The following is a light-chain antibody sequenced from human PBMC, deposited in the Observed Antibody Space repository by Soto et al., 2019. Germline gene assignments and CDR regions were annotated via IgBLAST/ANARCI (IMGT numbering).Light chain of an antibody. Sequence: EIVLTQSPGTLSLSPGERATLSCRASQSVSSSFLAWYQQKPGQAPRLLIYGASNRATGIPDRFSGSGSGTDFTLTISRLAPEDFAVYDCQQYFTSPWAFGQGTKVAIE. CDR1: QSVSSSF. CDR2: GAS. J-gene: IGKJ1*01. CDR3: QQYFTSPWA. V-gene: IGKV3-20*01.